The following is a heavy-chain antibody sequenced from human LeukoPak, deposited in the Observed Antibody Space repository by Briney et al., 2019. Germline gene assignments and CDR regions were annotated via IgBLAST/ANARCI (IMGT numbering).Heavy chain of an antibody. J-gene: IGHJ4*02. CDR1: GGSISSGSYY. CDR2: IYTSGST. CDR3: AREGRFGDLFDY. V-gene: IGHV4-61*02. D-gene: IGHD3-10*01. Sequence: SETLSLTCTVSGGSISSGSYYWSWIRQLAGKGLEWIGRIYTSGSTNYNPSLKSRVTISVDTSKNQFSLKLSSVTAADTAVYYCAREGRFGDLFDYWGQGTLVTVSS.